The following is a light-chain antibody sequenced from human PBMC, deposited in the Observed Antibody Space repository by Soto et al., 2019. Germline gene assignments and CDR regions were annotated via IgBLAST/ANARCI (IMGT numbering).Light chain of an antibody. CDR1: SSDVGGYSY. CDR3: SSYARNRDVL. J-gene: IGLJ2*01. Sequence: QSVLTQPPSASGSPGQSVAISCTGTSSDVGGYSYVSWYQQHPGKAPKLMIYEVSKGPSGVPDRFSGSKSGNTASLTVSGLQAEEEADYYCSSYARNRDVLFGGGTKLTVL. CDR2: EVS. V-gene: IGLV2-8*01.